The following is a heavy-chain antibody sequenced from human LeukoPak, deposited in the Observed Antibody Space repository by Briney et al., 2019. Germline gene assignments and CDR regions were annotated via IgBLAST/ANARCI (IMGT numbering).Heavy chain of an antibody. Sequence: GGSLRLSCAASGFTVRSNSMSWVRQAPGKGLEWVSVIYSGGSTDYADSVKGRFTISRDNSKNTLYLQMNSLRAEDTAVYYCARGVGGDRDYWGQGALVTVSS. CDR1: GFTVRSNS. CDR2: IYSGGST. V-gene: IGHV3-66*01. CDR3: ARGVGGDRDY. J-gene: IGHJ4*02. D-gene: IGHD2-21*02.